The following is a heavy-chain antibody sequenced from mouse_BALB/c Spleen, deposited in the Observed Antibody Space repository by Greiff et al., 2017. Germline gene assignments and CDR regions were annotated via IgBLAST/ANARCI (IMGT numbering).Heavy chain of an antibody. CDR2: IRNKANGYTT. D-gene: IGHD2-1*01. V-gene: IGHV7-3*02. CDR1: GFTFTDYY. J-gene: IGHJ4*01. CDR3: ARDGRGNCEAMDY. Sequence: EVKVVESGGGLVQPGGSLRFSCATSGFTFTDYYMSWVRQPPGKALEWLGFIRNKANGYTTEYSASVKGRFTISRDNSQSILYLQMNTLRAEDSATYYCARDGRGNCEAMDYWGQGTSVTVSS.